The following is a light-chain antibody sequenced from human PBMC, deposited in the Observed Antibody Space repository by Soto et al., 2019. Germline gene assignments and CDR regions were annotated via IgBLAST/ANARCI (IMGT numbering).Light chain of an antibody. V-gene: IGKV1-39*01. J-gene: IGKJ1*01. CDR3: QQSYSTPGT. Sequence: DVQVTQSPSSLSASVGDRVTITCRASQSISTYLNWLQQKTGNAPNLLIYAVSNLQSEVPPRFSGSGSGTVFTLTISSLQPEDFGTYYCQQSYSTPGTFGQGTKVEIK. CDR1: QSISTY. CDR2: AVS.